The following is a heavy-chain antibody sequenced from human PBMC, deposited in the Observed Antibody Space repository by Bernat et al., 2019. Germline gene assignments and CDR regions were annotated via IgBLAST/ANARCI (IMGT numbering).Heavy chain of an antibody. CDR2: IWYDGSNK. V-gene: IGHV3-33*01. CDR3: VRALAPGYSSGWYPQYFQH. Sequence: QVQLVESGGGVVQPGRSLRLSCAASGFTFSTYGMHWVRQAPGKGLEWVAVIWYDGSNKYYADSVKGRFTISRDNSKNTLYLQMNSLRAEDTAVYYCVRALAPGYSSGWYPQYFQHWGQGTLVTVSS. CDR1: GFTFSTYG. D-gene: IGHD6-19*01. J-gene: IGHJ1*01.